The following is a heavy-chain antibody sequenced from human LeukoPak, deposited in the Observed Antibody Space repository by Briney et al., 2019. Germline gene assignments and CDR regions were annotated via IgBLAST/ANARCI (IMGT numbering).Heavy chain of an antibody. Sequence: PGGSLRLSCAASGFTFSSYSMNWVRQAPGKGLEWVSSISSSSSYIYYADSVKGRFTISRDNAKNSLYLQMNSLRAEDTAVYYCSRDGSRWEQNFDYWGQGTLVTVSS. CDR1: GFTFSSYS. V-gene: IGHV3-21*01. D-gene: IGHD1-26*01. J-gene: IGHJ4*02. CDR2: ISSSSSYI. CDR3: SRDGSRWEQNFDY.